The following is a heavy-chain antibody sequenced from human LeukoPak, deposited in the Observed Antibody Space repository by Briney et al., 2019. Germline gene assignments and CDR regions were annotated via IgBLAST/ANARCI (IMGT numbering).Heavy chain of an antibody. V-gene: IGHV4-59*01. Sequence: SETLSLTCTVSGGSISSYYWSWIRQPPGKGLEWIGYIYYSGSTNYNPSLKSRVTISVDTSKNQFSLKLSSVTAADTAVYYGARDRGDGYNSYYYYYYGMDVWGQGTTVTVSS. CDR1: GGSISSYY. J-gene: IGHJ6*02. D-gene: IGHD5-24*01. CDR3: ARDRGDGYNSYYYYYYGMDV. CDR2: IYYSGST.